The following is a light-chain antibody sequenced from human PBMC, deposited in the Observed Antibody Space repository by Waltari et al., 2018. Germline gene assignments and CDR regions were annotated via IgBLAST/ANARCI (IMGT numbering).Light chain of an antibody. V-gene: IGKV1-39*01. CDR3: QQNFRFPYT. CDR1: QSISTY. J-gene: IGKJ2*01. Sequence: DIQMTQSPSSLSASVGDRVSITCRASQSISTYINWYQQKPGRAPKLLIDSISRLQSGVPSRFSGSGSVADFTLTISSLHPEDFATYYCQQNFRFPYTFGQGTKLEIK. CDR2: SIS.